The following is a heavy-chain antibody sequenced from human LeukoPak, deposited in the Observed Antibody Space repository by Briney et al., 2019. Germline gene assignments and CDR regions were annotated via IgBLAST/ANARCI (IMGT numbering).Heavy chain of an antibody. CDR2: IYYSGST. V-gene: IGHV4-59*01. Sequence: SETLSLTCTVSGGSISSYYWSWIRQPPGKGLEWIGYIYYSGSTNYNPSLKSRVTISVDTSKNQFSLKLSSVTAADTAVYYCARARTDAFDTWGQGTMVTVSS. CDR3: ARARTDAFDT. J-gene: IGHJ3*02. CDR1: GGSISSYY. D-gene: IGHD1-14*01.